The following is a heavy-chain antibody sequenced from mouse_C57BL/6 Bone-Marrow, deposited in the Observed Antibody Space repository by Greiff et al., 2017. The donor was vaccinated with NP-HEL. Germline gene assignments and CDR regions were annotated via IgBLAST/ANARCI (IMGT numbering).Heavy chain of an antibody. CDR3: ARSYGNYLWFAY. D-gene: IGHD2-1*01. Sequence: QVQLQQPGAELVKPGASVTMSCKASGYTFTSYWITWVKQRPGQGLEWIGDIYPGSGSTNYNEKFKSKATLTVDTSSSTAYMQLSSLTSEDSAVYYCARSYGNYLWFAYWGQGTLVTVSA. J-gene: IGHJ3*01. CDR2: IYPGSGST. V-gene: IGHV1-55*01. CDR1: GYTFTSYW.